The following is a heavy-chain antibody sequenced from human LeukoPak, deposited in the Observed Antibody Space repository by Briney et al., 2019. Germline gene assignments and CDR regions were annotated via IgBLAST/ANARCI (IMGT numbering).Heavy chain of an antibody. Sequence: PSETLSLTCTVSGGSISSYYWSWIRQPPGKGLEWIGYIYTSGSTNYNPSLKSRVTISVDTSKNQFSLKLSSVTAADTAVYYCARGRRIVGIEPRYYFDYWGPGTLVTVSS. V-gene: IGHV4-4*09. D-gene: IGHD2-15*01. CDR3: ARGRRIVGIEPRYYFDY. CDR2: IYTSGST. CDR1: GGSISSYY. J-gene: IGHJ4*02.